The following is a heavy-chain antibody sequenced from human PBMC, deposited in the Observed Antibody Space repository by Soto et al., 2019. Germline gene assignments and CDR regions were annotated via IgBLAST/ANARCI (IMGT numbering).Heavy chain of an antibody. CDR2: IYYSGST. V-gene: IGHV4-30-4*01. J-gene: IGHJ4*02. CDR1: GGSISSGDYY. Sequence: SETLSLTCTVSGGSISSGDYYWSWIRQPPGKGLEWIGYIYYSGSTYYNPSLKSRVTISVDTSKNQFSLKLSSVTAADTAVYYCARANYYYDSSGPLYYFDYWGQGTLVTVSS. CDR3: ARANYYYDSSGPLYYFDY. D-gene: IGHD3-22*01.